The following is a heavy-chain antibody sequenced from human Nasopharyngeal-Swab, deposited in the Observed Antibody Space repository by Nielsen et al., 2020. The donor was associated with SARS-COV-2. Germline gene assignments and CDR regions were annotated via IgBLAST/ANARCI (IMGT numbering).Heavy chain of an antibody. CDR1: GFDFWKYA. CDR3: AKDDFCPACAFDV. CDR2: VRNNDGSLT. D-gene: IGHD2-21*02. V-gene: IGHV3-23*01. Sequence: GESLKISCAASGFDFWKYAMSWVRQAPGKGLEWVSTVRNNDGSLTFYAASVKGRFTISRDTSKNTVSLQMNSLRAEDTAVYYCAKDDFCPACAFDVWGQGTIVTVSS. J-gene: IGHJ3*01.